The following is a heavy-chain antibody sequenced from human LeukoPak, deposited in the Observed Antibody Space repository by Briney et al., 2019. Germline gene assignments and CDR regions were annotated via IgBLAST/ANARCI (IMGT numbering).Heavy chain of an antibody. CDR1: GGSFSGYY. D-gene: IGHD5/OR15-5a*01. V-gene: IGHV4-34*01. Sequence: SETLSLTCAVYGGSFSGYYWSWLRQPPGKGLEWIGEINHSGSTNYNPSLKSRVTISVDTSKNQFSLKLSSVTAADTAVYYCARGDRPSQGVFSLAFDYWGQGTLVTVSS. J-gene: IGHJ4*02. CDR2: INHSGST. CDR3: ARGDRPSQGVFSLAFDY.